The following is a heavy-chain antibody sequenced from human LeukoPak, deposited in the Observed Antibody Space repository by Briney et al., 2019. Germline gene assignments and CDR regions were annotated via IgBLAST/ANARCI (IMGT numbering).Heavy chain of an antibody. CDR3: ARGGYYSKDWFDP. Sequence: GGSLRLSCAASGFTFSSYWMHWVRQAPGKGLVWVSRINSDGSSTSYADSVKGRFTISRDNAKNTLYPQMNSLRADDTAVYYCARGGYYSKDWFDPWGQGTLVTVSS. V-gene: IGHV3-74*01. D-gene: IGHD3-22*01. J-gene: IGHJ5*02. CDR1: GFTFSSYW. CDR2: INSDGSST.